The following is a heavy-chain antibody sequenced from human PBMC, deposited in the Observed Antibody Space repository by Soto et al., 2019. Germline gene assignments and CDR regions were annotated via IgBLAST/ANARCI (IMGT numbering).Heavy chain of an antibody. J-gene: IGHJ6*04. CDR1: DGSISSSSYY. CDR2: IYYSGST. V-gene: IGHV4-39*01. CDR3: ARHMPDCSGGSCYLDYYQGMDV. Sequence: SETLSLTCTVSDGSISSSSYYWLWISQPPGKGLEWIGSIYYSGSTYYNPSLKSRVTISVDTSKNQFSLKLSSVTAADTAVYYCARHMPDCSGGSCYLDYYQGMDVWGEGTTVTGSS. D-gene: IGHD2-15*01.